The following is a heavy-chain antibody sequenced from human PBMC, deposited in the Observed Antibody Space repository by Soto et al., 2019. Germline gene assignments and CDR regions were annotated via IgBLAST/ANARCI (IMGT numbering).Heavy chain of an antibody. J-gene: IGHJ6*02. Sequence: LRLSCKGSGYSFTSYWIGWVRQMPGKGLEWMGIIYPGDSDTRYSPSFQGQVTISADKSISTAYLQWSSLKASDTAMCYCARQGGYSYGYDYYYYGMDVWGQGTTVTVAS. D-gene: IGHD5-18*01. V-gene: IGHV5-51*01. CDR1: GYSFTSYW. CDR3: ARQGGYSYGYDYYYYGMDV. CDR2: IYPGDSDT.